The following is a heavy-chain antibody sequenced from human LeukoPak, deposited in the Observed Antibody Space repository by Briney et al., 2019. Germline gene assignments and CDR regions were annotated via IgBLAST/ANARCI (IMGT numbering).Heavy chain of an antibody. CDR2: ISAYNGNT. Sequence: ASVKVSCKASGYTFTSYGISWVRQAPGQGLEWMGWISAYNGNTNYAQKLQGRVTMTTDTSTSTAYMELRSLRSDDTAVYYCAREKGAVLLWFGELRNYYGMDVWGQGTLVTVS. J-gene: IGHJ6*02. V-gene: IGHV1-18*01. CDR1: GYTFTSYG. D-gene: IGHD3-10*01. CDR3: AREKGAVLLWFGELRNYYGMDV.